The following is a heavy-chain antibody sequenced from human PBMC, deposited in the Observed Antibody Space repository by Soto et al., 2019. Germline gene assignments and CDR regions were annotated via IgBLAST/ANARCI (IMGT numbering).Heavy chain of an antibody. V-gene: IGHV3-73*02. CDR1: GFAFSGST. D-gene: IGHD3-16*01. CDR2: IRSKANSYAT. J-gene: IGHJ6*02. Sequence: QLVESGGGLVQPGGSLTLSCAGSGFAFSGSTIHWVRQASGKGLEWVGRIRSKANSYATADAAAVKGRFIVSRDDSKTTSYLQIDSLKIEDTAMYYCLRENYFSSHGMDVWGQGTTVTVSS. CDR3: LRENYFSSHGMDV.